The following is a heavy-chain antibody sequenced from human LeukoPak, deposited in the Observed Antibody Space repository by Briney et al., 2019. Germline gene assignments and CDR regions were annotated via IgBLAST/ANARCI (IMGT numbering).Heavy chain of an antibody. CDR2: IYSAGNT. CDR1: GFTVSSNS. V-gene: IGHV3-53*01. J-gene: IGHJ6*03. D-gene: IGHD3-10*02. Sequence: GGSLRLSCTVSGFTVSSNSMSWVRQAPGKGLEWVSFIYSAGNTHYSDSVKGRFTISIDNSKNTLYLQMNSLRAEDTAVYYCARVFGGYYYYMDVWGKGTTVTISS. CDR3: ARVFGGYYYYMDV.